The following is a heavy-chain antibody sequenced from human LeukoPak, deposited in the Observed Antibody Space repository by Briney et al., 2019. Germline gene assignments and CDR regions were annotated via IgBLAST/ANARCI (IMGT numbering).Heavy chain of an antibody. Sequence: PGGSLRLSCAASGFTFSSYAMTWVRQAPGKGLEWVSGISWNSGSIGYADSVKGRFTISRDNAKNSLYLQMNSLRAEDMALYYCAKLSSYGSVGYFDLWGRGTLVTVSS. J-gene: IGHJ2*01. V-gene: IGHV3-9*03. CDR1: GFTFSSYA. CDR2: ISWNSGSI. D-gene: IGHD5-18*01. CDR3: AKLSSYGSVGYFDL.